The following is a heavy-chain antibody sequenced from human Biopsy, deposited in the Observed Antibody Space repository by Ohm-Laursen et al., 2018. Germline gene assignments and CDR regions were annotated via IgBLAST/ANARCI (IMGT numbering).Heavy chain of an antibody. CDR2: VDWDDYK. CDR3: ARTPILIVAAGLVYRHRRHLQGMDV. D-gene: IGHD6-13*01. V-gene: IGHV2-70*11. CDR1: GFSLSARGMC. J-gene: IGHJ6*02. Sequence: STQTLTLTCSFSGFSLSARGMCVSWIRQAPGKALEWLARVDWDDYKDYSATLQTKLSISKDTSNDQVVLTVNNVDPADTATYYCARTPILIVAAGLVYRHRRHLQGMDVWGQGIPVTVS.